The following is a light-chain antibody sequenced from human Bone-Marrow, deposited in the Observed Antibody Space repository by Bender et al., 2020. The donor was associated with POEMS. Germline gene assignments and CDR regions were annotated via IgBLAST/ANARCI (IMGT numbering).Light chain of an antibody. Sequence: QSVLTQPHSLSEAPRQRVTIPCSGSTSNIGNNAVDWYQQFPGKPPTLLIYFNNLLSSGVSDRYSASKSGTSASLAISGLQSEDEAVYYCAAWDDSLNAQLFGGGTKLTVL. J-gene: IGLJ3*02. V-gene: IGLV1-36*01. CDR2: FNN. CDR3: AAWDDSLNAQL. CDR1: TSNIGNNA.